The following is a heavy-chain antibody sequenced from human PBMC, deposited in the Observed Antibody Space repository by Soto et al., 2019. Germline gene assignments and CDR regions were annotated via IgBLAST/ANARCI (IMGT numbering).Heavy chain of an antibody. Sequence: QVQLVQSGAEVKKPGASVKVSCKASGYIFRSYGVTWVRQAPGRGLEWMGWISPYNGNTNYAQKLQGRVTITTDTSTSTAYMELRRLRYDDTAVYYCAIGISGATGEFGYWGQGTLVTVSS. J-gene: IGHJ4*02. D-gene: IGHD1-7*01. CDR3: AIGISGATGEFGY. V-gene: IGHV1-18*01. CDR2: ISPYNGNT. CDR1: GYIFRSYG.